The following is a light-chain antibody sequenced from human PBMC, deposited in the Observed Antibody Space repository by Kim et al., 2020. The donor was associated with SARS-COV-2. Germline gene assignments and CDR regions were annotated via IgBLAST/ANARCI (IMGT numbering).Light chain of an antibody. Sequence: SPGERATLSCRASQSVSSSDLAWYQQKPGQAPRLLIYGASSRATGIPDRFSGSGSGTDFTLTISRLEPEDFAVYYCQQYGSSPQYSFGQGTKLEI. CDR1: QSVSSSD. V-gene: IGKV3-20*01. J-gene: IGKJ2*03. CDR2: GAS. CDR3: QQYGSSPQYS.